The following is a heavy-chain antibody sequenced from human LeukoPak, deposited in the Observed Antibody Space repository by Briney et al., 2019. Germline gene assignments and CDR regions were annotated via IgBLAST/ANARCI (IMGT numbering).Heavy chain of an antibody. CDR1: GGSFSGYY. D-gene: IGHD3-22*01. CDR2: INHSGST. Sequence: SETLSLTCSVYGGSFSGYYWSWIRQPPGKGLEWIGEINHSGSTNYNPSLKSQVTISVDTSKNQFSLKLSSVTAADTAVYYCAHSYYYDSSGYDYWGPGTLVTVSS. CDR3: AHSYYYDSSGYDY. V-gene: IGHV4-34*01. J-gene: IGHJ4*02.